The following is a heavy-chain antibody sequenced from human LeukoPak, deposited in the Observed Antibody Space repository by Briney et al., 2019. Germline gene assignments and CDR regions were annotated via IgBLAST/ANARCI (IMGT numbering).Heavy chain of an antibody. Sequence: KPSETLSLTCTVSGYSISSGYYWGWIRQPPGKGLERIGSIYYSGNTYYNASLKSQVSISIDTSKNQFSLRLTSVTAADTAVYYCARQTGSGLFILPGGQGTLVTVSS. CDR3: ARQTGSGLFILP. V-gene: IGHV4-38-2*02. CDR2: IYYSGNT. CDR1: GYSISSGYY. D-gene: IGHD3/OR15-3a*01. J-gene: IGHJ4*02.